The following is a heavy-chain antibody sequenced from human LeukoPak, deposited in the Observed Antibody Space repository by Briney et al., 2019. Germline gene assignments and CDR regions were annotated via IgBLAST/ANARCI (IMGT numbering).Heavy chain of an antibody. CDR1: GFTFRSHA. CDR3: AKDFRIGYSAHFDY. D-gene: IGHD2-21*01. V-gene: IGHV3-23*01. CDR2: IYENGGTT. J-gene: IGHJ4*02. Sequence: GGSLRLSSVGSGFTFRSHAMSWVRQAPEKGLEFVSGIYENGGTTYYADSVKGRFYISRDNSKNTLYLQMDSLRGEDTAVYYCAKDFRIGYSAHFDYWGQGALVTVSS.